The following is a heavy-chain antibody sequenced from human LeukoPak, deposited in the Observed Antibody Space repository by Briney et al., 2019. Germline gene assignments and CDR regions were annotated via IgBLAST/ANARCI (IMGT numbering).Heavy chain of an antibody. CDR3: ASQKLGYCSGGSCYGDAFDI. J-gene: IGHJ3*02. CDR2: ISWNSGSI. D-gene: IGHD2-15*01. Sequence: PGGSLRLSCAASGFTFDDYAMHWVRQVPGKGLEWVSGISWNSGSIGYADSVKGRFTISRDNAKNSLYLQMNSLRAEDMALYYCASQKLGYCSGGSCYGDAFDIWGQGTMVTVSS. V-gene: IGHV3-9*03. CDR1: GFTFDDYA.